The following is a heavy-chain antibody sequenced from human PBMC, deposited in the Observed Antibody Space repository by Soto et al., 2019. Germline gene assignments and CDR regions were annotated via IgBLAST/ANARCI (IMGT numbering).Heavy chain of an antibody. CDR2: ISKDGSVK. CDR3: VRSRSGAVPDSFGY. V-gene: IGHV3-30-3*01. CDR1: GFMFSRYA. J-gene: IGHJ4*02. Sequence: QVQLVESGGRVVQSGGSLRLSCAASGFMFSRYAIHWVRQAPGKGLEWVAVISKDGSVKYYIDSVRGRFTISRDKSKNTFYLEMNNMRDDDTAVFYCVRSRSGAVPDSFGYWGQGTRVTVSS. D-gene: IGHD3-3*01.